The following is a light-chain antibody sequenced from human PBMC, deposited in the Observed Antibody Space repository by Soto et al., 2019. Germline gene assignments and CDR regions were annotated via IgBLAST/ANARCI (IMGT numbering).Light chain of an antibody. CDR3: QSYDSSLSGSRVV. CDR2: GNS. Sequence: QSVLTQPPSVSGAPGQRVTISCTGSSSNIGAGYGVHWYQQLPGTAPKLLIYGNSNRPSGVPDRFSGSKSGTSASLAITGLQAEDEADYYCQSYDSSLSGSRVVFGGGTKVTVL. V-gene: IGLV1-40*01. J-gene: IGLJ2*01. CDR1: SSNIGAGYG.